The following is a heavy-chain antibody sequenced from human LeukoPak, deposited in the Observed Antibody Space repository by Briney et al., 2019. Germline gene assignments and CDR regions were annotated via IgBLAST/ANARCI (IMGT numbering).Heavy chain of an antibody. CDR1: GFTFSSYG. J-gene: IGHJ5*02. D-gene: IGHD2-2*01. CDR2: ISYDGSNK. CDR3: AKDALPAAMQAGWFDP. Sequence: GGSLRLSCAASGFTFSSYGMHWVHQAPGKGLEWVAVISYDGSNKYYADSVKGRFTISRDNSKNTLYLQMNSLRAEDTAVYYCAKDALPAAMQAGWFDPWGQGTLVTVSS. V-gene: IGHV3-30*18.